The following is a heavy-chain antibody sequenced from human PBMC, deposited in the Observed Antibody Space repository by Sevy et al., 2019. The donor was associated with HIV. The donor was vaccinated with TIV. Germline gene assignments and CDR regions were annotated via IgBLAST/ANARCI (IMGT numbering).Heavy chain of an antibody. V-gene: IGHV4-34*01. J-gene: IGHJ6*02. CDR2: INHSGST. Sequence: SETLSLTCAVYGGSFSGYYWSWIRQPPGKGLEWIGEINHSGSTNYNPSLKSRVTISVDTSENQFSLKLSSVTAADTAVYYCAREGGAAAGTGSYYYYGMDVWGQGTTVTVSS. CDR1: GGSFSGYY. CDR3: AREGGAAAGTGSYYYYGMDV. D-gene: IGHD6-13*01.